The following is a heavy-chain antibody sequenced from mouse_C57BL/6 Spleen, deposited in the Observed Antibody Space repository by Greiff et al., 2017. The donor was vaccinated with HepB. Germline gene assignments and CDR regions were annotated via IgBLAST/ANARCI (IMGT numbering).Heavy chain of an antibody. D-gene: IGHD1-1*01. CDR1: GFTFNTYA. J-gene: IGHJ1*03. V-gene: IGHV10-3*01. Sequence: DAGGGLVQPKGSLKLSCAASGFTFNTYAMHWVRQAPGKGLEWVARIRSKSSNYATYYADSVKDRFTISRDDSQSMLYLQMNNLKTEDTAMYYCVRDDYYGSSYDWYFDVWGTGTTVTVSS. CDR2: IRSKSSNYAT. CDR3: VRDDYYGSSYDWYFDV.